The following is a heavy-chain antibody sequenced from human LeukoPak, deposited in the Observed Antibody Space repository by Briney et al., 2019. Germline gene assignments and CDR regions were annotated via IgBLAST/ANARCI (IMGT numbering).Heavy chain of an antibody. CDR3: AKDHFPYSSGWYWDAFIS. CDR2: ISGSGGST. J-gene: IGHJ3*02. CDR1: GFTVSSNY. Sequence: PGGSLRLSCAASGFTVSSNYMSWVRQAPGKGLEWVSAISGSGGSTYYADSVKGRFTISRDNSKNTLYLQMNSLRAEDTAVYYCAKDHFPYSSGWYWDAFISGAKGQWSPSLQ. V-gene: IGHV3-23*01. D-gene: IGHD6-19*01.